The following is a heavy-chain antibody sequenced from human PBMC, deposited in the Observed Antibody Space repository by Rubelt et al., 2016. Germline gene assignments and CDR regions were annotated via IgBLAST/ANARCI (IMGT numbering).Heavy chain of an antibody. CDR3: ARDARGGRIVGATSLVGY. V-gene: IGHV4-39*02. J-gene: IGHJ4*02. D-gene: IGHD1-26*01. Sequence: GLVKPSETLSLTCTVSGGSISGSTYYWGWIRQPPGKGLEWIGSIYYSGSAYYNPSLRSRVTISVDTSKNQFSLRLNSVTAADTAAYYCARDARGGRIVGATSLVGYWGQGTLVTVSS. CDR1: GGSISGSTYY. CDR2: IYYSGSA.